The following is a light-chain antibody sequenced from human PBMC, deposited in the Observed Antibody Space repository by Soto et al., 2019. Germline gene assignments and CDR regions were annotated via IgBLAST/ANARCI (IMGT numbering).Light chain of an antibody. V-gene: IGLV2-14*01. Sequence: QSALTQPASVSGSPGQSITISCTGTSSDVGGHNYVSWYQQYPGKAPKLMIYEVSNRPSGVSNRFSASKSGNTASLTISGLQAEDEADYYCSSYTSSTTVIFGGGTKVTVL. CDR3: SSYTSSTTVI. CDR2: EVS. CDR1: SSDVGGHNY. J-gene: IGLJ2*01.